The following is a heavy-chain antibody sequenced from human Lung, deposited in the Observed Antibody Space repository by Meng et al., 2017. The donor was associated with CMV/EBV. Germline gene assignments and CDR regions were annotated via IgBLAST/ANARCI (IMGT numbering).Heavy chain of an antibody. CDR2: VRNDGSKK. V-gene: IGHV3-30*02. Sequence: GESXKISXVESGFTFSRYGMHWVRQAPGKGLEWVAFVRNDGSKKYYADSVKGRFTISRDNSKNTLYPQMNSLRSEDTAVYFCAKDDDSAGYYFAYYWGQGXLVTVSS. D-gene: IGHD3-9*01. CDR3: AKDDDSAGYYFAYY. CDR1: GFTFSRYG. J-gene: IGHJ4*02.